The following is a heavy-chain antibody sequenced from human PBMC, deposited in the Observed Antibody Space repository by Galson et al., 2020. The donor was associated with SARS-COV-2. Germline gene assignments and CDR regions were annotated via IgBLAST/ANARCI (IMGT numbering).Heavy chain of an antibody. V-gene: IGHV5-51*01. D-gene: IGHD3-3*01. Sequence: KIGESLKISCKGSGYSFTSYWIDWVRQIPGKGLEWMGIIYPGDSDTRYSPSFQGQVTISADKSINTAYLQWSSLKAADTAMYYCARHSSNTILGVGSFESWGQGTLVTVYS. CDR3: ARHSSNTILGVGSFES. J-gene: IGHJ4*02. CDR1: GYSFTSYW. CDR2: IYPGDSDT.